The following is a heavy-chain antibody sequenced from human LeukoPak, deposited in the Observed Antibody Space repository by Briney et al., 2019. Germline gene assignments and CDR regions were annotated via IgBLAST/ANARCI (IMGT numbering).Heavy chain of an antibody. V-gene: IGHV4-34*01. CDR2: INHSGST. D-gene: IGHD5-12*01. J-gene: IGHJ4*02. CDR1: GGSFSGYY. CDR3: ARSTVATNRYFDY. Sequence: SETLSLTCAVYGGSFSGYYWSWIRQPPGKGLEWIGEINHSGSTNYNPSLKSRVTISVDTSKNQFSLKLGSVTAADTAVYYCARSTVATNRYFDYWGQGTLVTVSS.